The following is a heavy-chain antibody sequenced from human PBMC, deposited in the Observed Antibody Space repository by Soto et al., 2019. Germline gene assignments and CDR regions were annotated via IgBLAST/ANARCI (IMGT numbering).Heavy chain of an antibody. CDR1: GGSISSYY. D-gene: IGHD5-12*01. J-gene: IGHJ5*02. CDR3: AKLARDGYNGNWFDP. Sequence: SEIMSLPSTVSGGSISSYYWRWIRKPPGKGLEWIGYIYYSGSTNYNPSLKSRVTISVDTSKNQFSLKLSSVTAADTAVYYCAKLARDGYNGNWFDPRGQGTLVTVSS. V-gene: IGHV4-59*01. CDR2: IYYSGST.